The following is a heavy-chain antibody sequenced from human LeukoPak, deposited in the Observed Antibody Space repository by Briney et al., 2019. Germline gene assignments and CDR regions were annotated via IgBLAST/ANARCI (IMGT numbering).Heavy chain of an antibody. CDR2: ISGSGGST. V-gene: IGHV3-23*01. Sequence: PGGSLRLSCAASGFTFSSYAMSWVRQAPRKGLEWVSAISGSGGSTYYADSVKGRFTISRDNSKNTLYLQMNSLRAEDTAVYYCAKALIVLMNYYYMDVWGKGTTVTVSS. J-gene: IGHJ6*03. CDR1: GFTFSSYA. D-gene: IGHD2-8*01. CDR3: AKALIVLMNYYYMDV.